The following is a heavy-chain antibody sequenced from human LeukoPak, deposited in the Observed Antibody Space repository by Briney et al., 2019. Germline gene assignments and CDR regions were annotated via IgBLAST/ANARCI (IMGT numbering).Heavy chain of an antibody. Sequence: SQTLSLTCAISGDSVSNNGASWNWIRQSPSRGLEWLGRTYYRTRWYLDYAVSVRSRATINPDTSKNQFPLQLDSVTPEDTAVYYCARGGAGWYVSVFDPWGQGTLVTVSS. V-gene: IGHV6-1*01. CDR3: ARGGAGWYVSVFDP. J-gene: IGHJ5*02. CDR2: TYYRTRWYL. CDR1: GDSVSNNGAS. D-gene: IGHD6-19*01.